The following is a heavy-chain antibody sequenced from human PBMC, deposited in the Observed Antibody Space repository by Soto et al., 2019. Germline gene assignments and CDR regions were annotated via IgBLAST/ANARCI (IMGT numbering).Heavy chain of an antibody. CDR1: GFAFNNYA. V-gene: IGHV3-23*01. D-gene: IGHD2-2*02. J-gene: IGHJ1*01. CDR3: AXEGPYINSWSSAGYLQH. CDR2: ISGSGGST. Sequence: GGSLRLSCAASGFAFNNYAMNWVRQAPGKGLEWVSHISGSGGSTDYAESVKGRFSISKDSVNNTLYLHMSSPRAEDTALYFCAXEGPYINSWSSAGYLQHWGLGTQVTVSS.